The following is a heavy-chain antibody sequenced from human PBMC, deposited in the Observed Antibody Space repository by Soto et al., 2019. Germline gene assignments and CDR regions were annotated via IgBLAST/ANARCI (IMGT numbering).Heavy chain of an antibody. J-gene: IGHJ3*02. CDR2: IYYSGST. D-gene: IGHD6-13*01. V-gene: IGHV4-31*03. Sequence: SETLSLTCTVSGGSISSGGYYWSWIRQHPGKGLEWIGYIYYSGSTYHNPSLKSRVTISVDTSKNQFSLKLSSVTAADTAVYYCARDKTQLYSSSWQALDAFDIWGQGTMVTVSS. CDR1: GGSISSGGYY. CDR3: ARDKTQLYSSSWQALDAFDI.